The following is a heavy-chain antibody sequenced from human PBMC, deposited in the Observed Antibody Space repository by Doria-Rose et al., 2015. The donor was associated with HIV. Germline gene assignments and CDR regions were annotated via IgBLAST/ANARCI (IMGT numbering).Heavy chain of an antibody. CDR3: ARFRPSRGIYYSLDV. Sequence: QVQLQESGPGLVKPAETLSLTCTVSGGSISSYYWNWIRQPPGKGLGWIGYIYSSGAPPYTPPLKVRVTIPIDPPKTRFPLRRRSVTATDTAVYYCARFRPSRGIYYSLDVWGKGTTVTVSS. D-gene: IGHD3-10*01. CDR2: IYSSGAP. CDR1: GGSISSYY. J-gene: IGHJ6*03. V-gene: IGHV4-4*09.